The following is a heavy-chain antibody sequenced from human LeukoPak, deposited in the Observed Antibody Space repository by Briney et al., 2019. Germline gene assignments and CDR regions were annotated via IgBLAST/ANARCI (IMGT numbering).Heavy chain of an antibody. D-gene: IGHD2-21*01. CDR1: GFTFSTYN. V-gene: IGHV3-48*04. CDR2: ISSSSSTI. J-gene: IGHJ4*02. CDR3: ARGGPYCGGDCYDY. Sequence: PGGSLRLSCAASGFTFSTYNMNWVRQAPGKGLEWVSYISSSSSTIYYADSVRGRFTISRDNAKNSLYLQMNSLRAEDTAVYYCARGGPYCGGDCYDYWGQGTLVTVSS.